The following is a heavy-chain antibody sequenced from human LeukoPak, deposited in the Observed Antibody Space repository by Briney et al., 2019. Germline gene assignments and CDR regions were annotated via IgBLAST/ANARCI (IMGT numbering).Heavy chain of an antibody. J-gene: IGHJ4*02. D-gene: IGHD3-22*01. CDR2: IYYSGST. CDR3: ARDNMSSGYYYDY. CDR1: GGSISSGGYY. Sequence: SETLSLTCTVSGGSISSGGYYWSWIRQHPGKGLEWIGYIYYSGSTYYNPSLKSRVTISVDTSKNQFSLKLSSVTAADTAVYYCARDNMSSGYYYDYWGQGTLVTVSS. V-gene: IGHV4-31*03.